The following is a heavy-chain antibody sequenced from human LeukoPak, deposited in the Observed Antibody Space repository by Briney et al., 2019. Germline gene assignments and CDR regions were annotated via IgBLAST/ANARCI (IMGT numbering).Heavy chain of an antibody. CDR3: ARDPEAWLAAAGFDY. V-gene: IGHV3-30-3*01. CDR2: ISYDGSNK. CDR1: GFTFSSYA. Sequence: GRSLRLSCAASGFTFSSYAMHWVRQAPGRGLEWVAVISYDGSNKYYADSVKGRFTISRDNSKNTLYLQMNSLRAEDTAVYYCARDPEAWLAAAGFDYWGQGTLVTVSS. D-gene: IGHD6-13*01. J-gene: IGHJ4*02.